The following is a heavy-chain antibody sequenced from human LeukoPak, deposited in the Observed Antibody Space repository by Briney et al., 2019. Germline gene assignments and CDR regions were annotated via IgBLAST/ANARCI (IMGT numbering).Heavy chain of an antibody. CDR3: AKDRGSWNYYYGMDV. CDR1: GFTFSSYA. Sequence: GGSLRLSCAASGFTFSSYAMSWVRQAPGKGLEWVSAISGSATGTHYADSVKGQFTISRDNSKNTLYLQMKSLRAEDTAVYYCAKDRGSWNYYYGMDVWGQGTPVTVSS. J-gene: IGHJ6*02. V-gene: IGHV3-23*01. D-gene: IGHD6-13*01. CDR2: ISGSATGT.